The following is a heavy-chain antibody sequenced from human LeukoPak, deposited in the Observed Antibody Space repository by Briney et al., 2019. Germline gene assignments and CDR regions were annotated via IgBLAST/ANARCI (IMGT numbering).Heavy chain of an antibody. CDR3: AKRVAGAMTGMDV. J-gene: IGHJ6*02. CDR2: ITSSGGEN. CDR1: GFTFSSCG. V-gene: IGHV3-23*01. Sequence: GGSLRLSCAASGFTFSSCGMSWVRQSPGKGLECVSLITSSGGENFYEDSVQGRFTIFRNNYKKPLYLEINRLRGEDTAVYYCAKRVAGAMTGMDVWGQGTTVTVSS. D-gene: IGHD6-13*01.